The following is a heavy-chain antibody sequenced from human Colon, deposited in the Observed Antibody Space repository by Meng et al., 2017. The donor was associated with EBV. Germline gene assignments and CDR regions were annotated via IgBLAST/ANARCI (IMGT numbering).Heavy chain of an antibody. CDR2: IFHSGST. J-gene: IGHJ5*02. D-gene: IGHD3-10*01. CDR1: GGSISSNNW. Sequence: QGPLQEAGPGLVKPSGTLSLTCAVSGGSISSNNWWSWVRQPPGKGLEWIGEIFHSGSTKHNPSLKSRVTMSMDKSKNQFSLRLSSVTAADTAVYYCASSDYYGSGSYYPWGQGTLVTVSS. CDR3: ASSDYYGSGSYYP. V-gene: IGHV4-4*02.